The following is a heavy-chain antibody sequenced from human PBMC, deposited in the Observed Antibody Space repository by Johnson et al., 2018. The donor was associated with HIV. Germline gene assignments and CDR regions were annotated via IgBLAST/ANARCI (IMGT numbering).Heavy chain of an antibody. D-gene: IGHD3/OR15-3a*01. CDR1: GFSFSNYA. Sequence: QVQLVESGGGVVQPGRSLRLSCAASGFSFSNYAMDWVRQAPGKGLEWVAVISSDGSNKNYADSVKGRFTISRDNSKNTLYLQMNSLSAEDTAVYYCANDRGESEDEERATDYYEFSTGDPGQDPRAVVGAFDIWGQGTMVTVSS. CDR2: ISSDGSNK. J-gene: IGHJ3*02. V-gene: IGHV3-30*18. CDR3: ANDRGESEDEERATDYYEFSTGDPGQDPRAVVGAFDI.